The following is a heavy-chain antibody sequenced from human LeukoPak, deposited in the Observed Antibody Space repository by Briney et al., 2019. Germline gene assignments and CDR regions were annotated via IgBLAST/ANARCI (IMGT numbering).Heavy chain of an antibody. CDR2: IYYSGST. D-gene: IGHD5-18*01. V-gene: IGHV4-39*01. Sequence: PSETLSLTCTVSGGSISSSSYYWGWLRQPPGKGLEWIGSIYYSGSTYYTPSLKSRVTISVDTSKNQFSLKLSSVTAADTAVYYCARHLTRGWIQLWGYWGQGTLVTVSS. CDR1: GGSISSSSYY. CDR3: ARHLTRGWIQLWGY. J-gene: IGHJ4*02.